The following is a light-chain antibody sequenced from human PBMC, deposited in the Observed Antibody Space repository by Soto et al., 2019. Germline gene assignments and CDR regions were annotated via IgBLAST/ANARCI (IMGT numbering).Light chain of an antibody. CDR3: SSYTSSGTYVV. Sequence: QSALTQPASVSGSPGQSITIPCTGTSSDVGGYNYVSWYQQHPGKAPKLLIYAVNDRPSGISDRFSGAKSDNTASLTISGLQAEDEADYYCSSYTSSGTYVVFGGGTKVTVL. CDR1: SSDVGGYNY. V-gene: IGLV2-14*01. J-gene: IGLJ2*01. CDR2: AVN.